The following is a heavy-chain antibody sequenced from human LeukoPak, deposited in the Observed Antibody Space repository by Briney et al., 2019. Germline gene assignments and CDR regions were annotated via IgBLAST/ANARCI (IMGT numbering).Heavy chain of an antibody. J-gene: IGHJ4*02. CDR1: GFTVSSNY. D-gene: IGHD3-22*01. Sequence: GGSLRLSCAASGFTVSSNYMSWVRQAPGKGLEWVSVIYSGGNTYYADSVKGRFTISRDNSKNTLYLQMNSLRAEDTAVYYCARSSGYFYGFDYWGQGTLVTASS. V-gene: IGHV3-53*01. CDR3: ARSSGYFYGFDY. CDR2: IYSGGNT.